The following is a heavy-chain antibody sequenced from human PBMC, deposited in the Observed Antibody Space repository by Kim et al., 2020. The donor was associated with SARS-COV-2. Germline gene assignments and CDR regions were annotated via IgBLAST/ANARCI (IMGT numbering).Heavy chain of an antibody. D-gene: IGHD6-13*01. Sequence: SQTLSLTCAISGDSVSSNSAAWNWIRQSPSRGLEWLGRTYYRSKWYNDYAVSVKSRITINPDTSKNQFSLQLNSVTPEDTAVYYCARGDRYSSSWYIHAYYYYGMDVWGRETTVTVSS. CDR1: GDSVSSNSAA. CDR3: ARGDRYSSSWYIHAYYYYGMDV. J-gene: IGHJ6*02. V-gene: IGHV6-1*01. CDR2: TYYRSKWYN.